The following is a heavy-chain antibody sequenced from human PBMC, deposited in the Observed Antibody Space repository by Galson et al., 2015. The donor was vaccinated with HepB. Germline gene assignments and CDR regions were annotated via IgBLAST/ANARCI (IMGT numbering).Heavy chain of an antibody. V-gene: IGHV3-33*01. J-gene: IGHJ4*02. CDR1: GFTFSSYG. CDR2: IWYDGSNK. D-gene: IGHD6-19*01. CDR3: ARDGGSGWLSYFDN. Sequence: SLRLSCAASGFTFSSYGMHWVRQAPGKGLEWVAVIWYDGSNKYYADSVKGRFTISRDNSKNTLYLQMNSLRAEDTAVYYCARDGGSGWLSYFDNWCQRTLLTASS.